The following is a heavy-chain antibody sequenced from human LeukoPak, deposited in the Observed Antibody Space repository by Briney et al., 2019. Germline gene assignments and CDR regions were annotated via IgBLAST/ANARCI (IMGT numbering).Heavy chain of an antibody. CDR1: GFTFSSYA. CDR3: AGKIVVAGTRAFDY. D-gene: IGHD6-19*01. V-gene: IGHV3-23*01. CDR2: ISGSGGST. Sequence: GGSLRLSCAASGFTFSSYAMSWVRQAPGKGLEWVSAISGSGGSTYYADSVKGRFTISRDNTKNTLYLQMNSLRAEDTAIYYCAGKIVVAGTRAFDYWGQGTLVTVSS. J-gene: IGHJ4*02.